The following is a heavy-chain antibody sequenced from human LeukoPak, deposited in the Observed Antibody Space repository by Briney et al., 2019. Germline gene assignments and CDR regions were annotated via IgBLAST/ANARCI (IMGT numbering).Heavy chain of an antibody. CDR1: GFTFTGYP. CDR2: IQYDGSNE. D-gene: IGHD3-3*01. Sequence: PGGSLRLSCAASGFTFTGYPMHWVRQPPGKGLEWVAFIQYDGSNEYYADSVKGRFTISRDNSKNTLFLQMNSLRTEDTAVYYCARATYYDFWSGYYSGYNWFDPWGQGTLVTVSS. V-gene: IGHV3-30*02. CDR3: ARATYYDFWSGYYSGYNWFDP. J-gene: IGHJ5*02.